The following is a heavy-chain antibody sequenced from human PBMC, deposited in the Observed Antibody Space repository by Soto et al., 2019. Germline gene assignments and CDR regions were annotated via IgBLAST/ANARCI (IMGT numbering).Heavy chain of an antibody. CDR1: GGSISSYY. J-gene: IGHJ4*02. V-gene: IGHV4-59*08. Sequence: PSETLSLTCTVSGGSISSYYWSWIRQPPGKGLEGIGYIYYSGSTKYNPSLKSRVTISVDTSKNQFSLKLSSVTAADTAVYYCARKERDSSGYCLWGQGTLVTVSS. D-gene: IGHD3-22*01. CDR3: ARKERDSSGYCL. CDR2: IYYSGST.